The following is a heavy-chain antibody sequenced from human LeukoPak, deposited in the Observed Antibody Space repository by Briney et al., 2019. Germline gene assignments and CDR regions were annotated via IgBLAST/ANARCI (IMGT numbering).Heavy chain of an antibody. CDR1: GFTFSNHW. J-gene: IGHJ4*02. D-gene: IGHD1-26*01. CDR2: INQDGGEK. Sequence: GGSLRLSCAASGFTFSNHWMSWVRQAPGKGLEWVANINQDGGEKYYVDSVKGRFTISRDNAKNSLYLQMNNVRAEDTAVYYCARDRIKPMGEHPRFDYWGQGTLVTVSS. V-gene: IGHV3-7*03. CDR3: ARDRIKPMGEHPRFDY.